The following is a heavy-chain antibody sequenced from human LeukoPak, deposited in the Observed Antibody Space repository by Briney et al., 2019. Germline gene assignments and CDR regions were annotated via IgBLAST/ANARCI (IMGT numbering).Heavy chain of an antibody. Sequence: GGSLRLSCAASGFTFSSYGMHWVRQAPGKGLEWVAVIWYDGSNKYYADSVKGRFTISRDNSKNTLYLQMNSLRAEDTAVYYCAKNSDSSSWSAYYYYYYYMDVWGKGTTVTVSS. CDR2: IWYDGSNK. CDR1: GFTFSSYG. CDR3: AKNSDSSSWSAYYYYYYYMDV. J-gene: IGHJ6*03. D-gene: IGHD6-13*01. V-gene: IGHV3-33*06.